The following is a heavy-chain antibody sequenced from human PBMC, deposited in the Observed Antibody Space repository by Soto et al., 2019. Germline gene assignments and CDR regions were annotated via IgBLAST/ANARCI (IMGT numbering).Heavy chain of an antibody. CDR1: GGSFSGYY. V-gene: IGHV4-34*01. CDR2: INHSGST. Sequence: QVQLQQWGAGLLKPSETLSLTCAVYGGSFSGYYWSWIRQPPGKGLEWIGEINHSGSTNYNPSLKXXXPISVDTSKNXXSXKXXSVTAADTAVYYCARGLDEGAAAGTGIAVAPSFDYWGQGTLVTVSS. CDR3: ARGLDEGAAAGTGIAVAPSFDY. J-gene: IGHJ4*02. D-gene: IGHD6-19*01.